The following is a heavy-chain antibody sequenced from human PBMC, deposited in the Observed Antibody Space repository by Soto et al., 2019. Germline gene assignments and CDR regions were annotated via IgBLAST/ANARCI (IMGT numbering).Heavy chain of an antibody. D-gene: IGHD4-17*01. CDR1: GGSISTGGYY. CDR3: ARGLSVTLFDN. Sequence: QEQRQESGPGLVKHSQTLSLTCTVSGGSISTGGYYWTWIRQHPGKGLEWIGYIYYSGSTYYNPSLKSRVSISVDTSKNQFSLKLSSVTAAVTAVYYCARGLSVTLFDNWGQGTLVTVSS. J-gene: IGHJ4*02. CDR2: IYYSGST. V-gene: IGHV4-31*03.